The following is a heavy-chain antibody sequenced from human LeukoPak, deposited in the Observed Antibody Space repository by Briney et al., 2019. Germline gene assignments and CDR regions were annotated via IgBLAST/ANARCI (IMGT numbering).Heavy chain of an antibody. CDR3: ARPNSCSSTTCSDAFDI. J-gene: IGHJ3*02. D-gene: IGHD2-2*01. Sequence: SETLSLTCAVYGGSLSGYYWTWIRQPPGKGLEWIGGINHRGNTNYNPSLKTRVTISLDTSKNQFSLRLSSVTAADTAVYYCARPNSCSSTTCSDAFDIWGPGTVVTVSS. CDR2: INHRGNT. V-gene: IGHV4-34*01. CDR1: GGSLSGYY.